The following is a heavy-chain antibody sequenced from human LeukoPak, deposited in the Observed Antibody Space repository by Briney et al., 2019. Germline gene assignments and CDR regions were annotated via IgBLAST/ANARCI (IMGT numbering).Heavy chain of an antibody. J-gene: IGHJ5*02. CDR1: GYSISSGYY. V-gene: IGHV4-38-2*02. D-gene: IGHD3-16*01. Sequence: PSETLSLTCAVSGYSISSGYYWGWIRPPPGKGLEWIGTMYHTGNTYYNPSLKSRVTISVDTSKNQFSLRLTSLTAADTAVYYCAREGGQGGPVSWFDPWGQGTLVTVSS. CDR3: AREGGQGGPVSWFDP. CDR2: MYHTGNT.